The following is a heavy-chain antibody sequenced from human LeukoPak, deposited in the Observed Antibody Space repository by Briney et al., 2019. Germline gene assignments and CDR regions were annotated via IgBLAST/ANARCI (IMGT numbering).Heavy chain of an antibody. D-gene: IGHD2-21*02. CDR2: IYWDGDK. Sequence: SGPTLLNPTQILTLTCTFSDFSLNTVGVAVGWFRQPPGKALEWLALIYWDGDKRYSPSLKNRLTITKDTSKNQVVLTMTNMDPVDTATYYCAHLVVTAIYFDHWGQGTLVTVSS. CDR3: AHLVVTAIYFDH. CDR1: DFSLNTVGVA. V-gene: IGHV2-5*02. J-gene: IGHJ4*02.